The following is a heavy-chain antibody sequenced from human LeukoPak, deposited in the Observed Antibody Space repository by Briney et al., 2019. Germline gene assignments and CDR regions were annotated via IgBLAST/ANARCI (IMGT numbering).Heavy chain of an antibody. CDR3: VKDLYKGDSASWYFFHY. CDR1: GFIVSDYA. CDR2: LSANGGTT. J-gene: IGHJ4*02. Sequence: GGSLRLSCSASGFIVSDYAMHWVRQAPGKGLEYVSALSANGGTTYYADSVRGRFTISRDASKNTLYLQMSSLRAEDTAMYHCVKDLYKGDSASWYFFHYWGQGTLVTVSS. V-gene: IGHV3-64D*06. D-gene: IGHD2-2*01.